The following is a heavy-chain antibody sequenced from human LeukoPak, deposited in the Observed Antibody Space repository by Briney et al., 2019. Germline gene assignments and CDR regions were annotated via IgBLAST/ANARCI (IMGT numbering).Heavy chain of an antibody. CDR3: ARAITIFGVVIIPGYYYYYMDV. CDR1: GGTFSSYA. V-gene: IGHV1-18*01. D-gene: IGHD3-3*01. CDR2: ISAYNGNT. J-gene: IGHJ6*03. Sequence: ASVKVSCKASGGTFSSYAISWVRQAPGQGLEWMGWISAYNGNTNYAQKLQGRVTMTTDTSTSTAYMELRSLRSDDTAVYYCARAITIFGVVIIPGYYYYYMDVWGKGTTVTVSS.